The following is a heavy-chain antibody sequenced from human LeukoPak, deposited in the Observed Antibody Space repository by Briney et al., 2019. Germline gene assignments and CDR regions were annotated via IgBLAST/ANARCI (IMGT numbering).Heavy chain of an antibody. J-gene: IGHJ4*02. D-gene: IGHD3-16*02. CDR3: ARGSDFVWGSYRPYFDY. Sequence: GGSLRLSCVASAFTFRTYSMHWVRQAPGKGLEWVSSISGSTSYIYYADSVRGRFTISRDNAKNSLYLQMNSLRAEDTAVYYCARGSDFVWGSYRPYFDYWGQGTLVTVSS. CDR2: ISGSTSYI. V-gene: IGHV3-21*01. CDR1: AFTFRTYS.